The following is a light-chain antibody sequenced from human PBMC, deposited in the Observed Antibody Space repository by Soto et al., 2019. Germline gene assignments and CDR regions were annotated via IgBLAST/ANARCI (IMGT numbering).Light chain of an antibody. CDR2: TSA. CDR3: QQYDNWPPTT. V-gene: IGKV3-15*01. J-gene: IGKJ5*01. Sequence: EVVMTQSPATLPVSLGERATLSCRASQSVSSNVAWYQQKPGLAPRLLIHTSATRATGIPARFSGRGSVTFFTLTISGLQSEDFATYYCQQYDNWPPTTFGQGTRLEIK. CDR1: QSVSSN.